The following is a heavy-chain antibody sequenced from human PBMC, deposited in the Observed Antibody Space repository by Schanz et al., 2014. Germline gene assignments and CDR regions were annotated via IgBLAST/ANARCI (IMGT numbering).Heavy chain of an antibody. CDR3: VRVDMEDPRLYRGMDRDIDY. J-gene: IGHJ4*02. Sequence: EVQLLESGGGLVQPGGSLRLSCASSGFAFSSFAMTWVRQAPGRGLEWVSSISTSGTYMYIADSLKGRLTISRDDAKKSMNLQMNNLRAEDTAVDYCVRVDMEDPRLYRGMDRDIDYWGQGTLGTVSS. CDR1: GFAFSSFA. CDR2: ISTSGTYM. D-gene: IGHD1-26*01. V-gene: IGHV3-21*01.